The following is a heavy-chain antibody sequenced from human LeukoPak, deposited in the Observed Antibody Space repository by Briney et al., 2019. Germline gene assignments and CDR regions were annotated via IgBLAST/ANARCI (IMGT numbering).Heavy chain of an antibody. Sequence: GASVKVSCKASGYTFTSYYMHWVRQATGQGLEWMGIINPSGGSTSYAQKFQGRVTMTRDTSTSTVYMELSSLRSDDTAVYYCARESYCSSISCYSDYYYYGMDVWGQGTTVTVSS. V-gene: IGHV1-46*01. J-gene: IGHJ6*02. CDR3: ARESYCSSISCYSDYYYYGMDV. CDR2: INPSGGST. CDR1: GYTFTSYY. D-gene: IGHD2-2*01.